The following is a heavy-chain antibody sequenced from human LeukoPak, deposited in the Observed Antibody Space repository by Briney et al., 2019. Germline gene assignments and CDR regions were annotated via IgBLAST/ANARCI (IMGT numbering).Heavy chain of an antibody. D-gene: IGHD2-2*01. J-gene: IGHJ4*02. Sequence: KPSETLSLTCTVSGYSISSGNYWDWIRQPPGKGLEWIGSIYHSVITYYNPSLKSRVTISVDTSKNQFSLNLSSVTAADTAVYYCAKRYCSSTTCYDDRGAFDYWGQGTLVTVSS. CDR1: GYSISSGNY. CDR3: AKRYCSSTTCYDDRGAFDY. CDR2: IYHSVIT. V-gene: IGHV4-38-2*02.